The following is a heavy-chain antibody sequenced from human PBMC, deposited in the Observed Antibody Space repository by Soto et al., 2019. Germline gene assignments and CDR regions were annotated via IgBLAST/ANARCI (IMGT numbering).Heavy chain of an antibody. CDR3: AKDNGPCGGDCYYYYYGMDV. V-gene: IGHV3-23*01. CDR1: GFTFSSYA. J-gene: IGHJ6*02. Sequence: GGSLRLSCAASGFTFSSYAMSWVRQAPGKGLEWVSAISSSGGSTYYADSVKGRFTISRDNSKNTLYLQMKSRRAEDTAVYYCAKDNGPCGGDCYYYYYGMDVWGQGTTVTVSS. D-gene: IGHD2-21*02. CDR2: ISSSGGST.